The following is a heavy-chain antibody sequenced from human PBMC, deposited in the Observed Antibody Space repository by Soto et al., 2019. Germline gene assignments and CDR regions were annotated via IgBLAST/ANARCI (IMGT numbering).Heavy chain of an antibody. CDR2: FYYSGNT. D-gene: IGHD6-19*01. CDR3: ARSIAVDAFDI. V-gene: IGHV4-59*08. J-gene: IGHJ3*02. Sequence: QVQLQESGPGLVKPSETLSLTCTVSGGSINSFYWSWIRQPPGQGLEWIGYFYYSGNTYYIPSLKGRVTISVDASKNHLYLRLTPVTAADTAVYYCARSIAVDAFDIWGQGTMVTVSS. CDR1: GGSINSFY.